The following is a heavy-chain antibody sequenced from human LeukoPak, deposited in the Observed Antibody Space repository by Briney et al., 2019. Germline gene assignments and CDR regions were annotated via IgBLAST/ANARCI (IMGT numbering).Heavy chain of an antibody. J-gene: IGHJ3*02. Sequence: ASVKVSCKASGYTFTDYYMHWVRQAPGQGLEWMGWINTNSGGTNYAQNFQGRVTITRDTSISTTYMELRRLTSDDTAVYYCARGRRELAFDIWGQGTMVTVSS. CDR1: GYTFTDYY. V-gene: IGHV1-2*02. CDR3: ARGRRELAFDI. D-gene: IGHD1-7*01. CDR2: INTNSGGT.